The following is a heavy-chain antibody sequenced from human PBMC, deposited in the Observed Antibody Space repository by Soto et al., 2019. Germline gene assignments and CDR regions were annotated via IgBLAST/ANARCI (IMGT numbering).Heavy chain of an antibody. Sequence: ASVKVSCKTSGYTFNTYGINWVRQAPGQGLELMGWISAYDGKTTYAEKFQGRVTLTADTSTSTAYMELRSLRSDDTAIYYCARDPHEFWTSYWFDPWGQGTPVTVSS. CDR1: GYTFNTYG. V-gene: IGHV1-18*01. CDR2: ISAYDGKT. J-gene: IGHJ5*02. CDR3: ARDPHEFWTSYWFDP. D-gene: IGHD3-3*01.